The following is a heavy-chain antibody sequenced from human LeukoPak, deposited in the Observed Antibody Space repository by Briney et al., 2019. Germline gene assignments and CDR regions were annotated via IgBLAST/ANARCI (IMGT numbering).Heavy chain of an antibody. V-gene: IGHV4-30-4*01. CDR1: GGSISSGDYY. D-gene: IGHD3-22*01. CDR2: IYYSGST. CDR3: ARYDLGVYSEEDAFDI. J-gene: IGHJ3*02. Sequence: PSETLSLTCTVSGGSISSGDYYWSWIRQPPGKGLEWIGYIYYSGSTYYNPSLKSRVTISVDTSKNQFSLQLSSVTAADTAVYYCARYDLGVYSEEDAFDIWGQGTMVTVSS.